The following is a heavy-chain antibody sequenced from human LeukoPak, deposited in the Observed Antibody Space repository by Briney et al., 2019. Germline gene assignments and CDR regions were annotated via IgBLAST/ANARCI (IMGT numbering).Heavy chain of an antibody. CDR1: GGSISSYY. CDR2: IYTSGST. Sequence: SETLSLTCTVSGGSISSYYWSWIRQPAGKGLEWIGRIYTSGSTSYNPSLKSRVTVSVDTSKNQFSPKLSSVTAADTAVYYCARGPRNCSGGSCYSSWGPYYYGMDVWGQGTTVTVSS. J-gene: IGHJ6*02. CDR3: ARGPRNCSGGSCYSSWGPYYYGMDV. V-gene: IGHV4-4*07. D-gene: IGHD2-15*01.